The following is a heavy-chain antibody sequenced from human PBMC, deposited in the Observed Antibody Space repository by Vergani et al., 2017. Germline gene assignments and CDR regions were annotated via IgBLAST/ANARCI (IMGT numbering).Heavy chain of an antibody. D-gene: IGHD2-15*01. CDR1: GGTFSSYA. J-gene: IGHJ4*02. CDR3: ARSLGCSGGSCYNYDY. CDR2: INPNSGGT. V-gene: IGHV1-2*02. Sequence: QVQLVQSGAEVKKPGASVKVSCKASGGTFSSYAISWVRQAPGQGLEWMGWINPNSGGTNYAQKFQGRVTMTRDTSISTAYMELSRLRSDDTAVYYCARSLGCSGGSCYNYDYWGQGTLVTVSS.